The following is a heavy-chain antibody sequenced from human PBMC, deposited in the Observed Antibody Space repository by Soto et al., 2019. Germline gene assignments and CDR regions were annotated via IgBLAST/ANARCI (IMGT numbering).Heavy chain of an antibody. CDR1: GGSISSSDFY. J-gene: IGHJ3*02. D-gene: IGHD4-17*01. V-gene: IGHV4-61*08. CDR3: ARDLRSAFDI. Sequence: SETLSLTCTVSGGSISSSDFYWSWLRQPPGKGLEWIGYIYYSGSTNYNPSLKSRVTISVDTSKNQFSLKLSSVTAADTAVYYCARDLRSAFDIWGQGTMVTVSS. CDR2: IYYSGST.